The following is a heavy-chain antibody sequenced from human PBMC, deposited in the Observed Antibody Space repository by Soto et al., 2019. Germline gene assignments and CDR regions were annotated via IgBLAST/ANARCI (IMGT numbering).Heavy chain of an antibody. CDR3: TTDDQSVDYDFWSGYYIPHLRFDY. CDR1: GFTFSNAW. D-gene: IGHD3-3*01. V-gene: IGHV3-15*07. Sequence: GGSLRLSCAASGFTFSNAWMNWVRQAPGKGLEWVGRIKSKTDGGTTDYAAPVKGRFTISREDSKNTLYLQMNSLKTEDTAVYYCTTDDQSVDYDFWSGYYIPHLRFDYWGQGTLVTVSS. J-gene: IGHJ4*02. CDR2: IKSKTDGGTT.